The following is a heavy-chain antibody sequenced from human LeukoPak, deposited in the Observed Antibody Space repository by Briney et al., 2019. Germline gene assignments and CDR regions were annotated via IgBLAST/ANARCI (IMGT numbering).Heavy chain of an antibody. Sequence: PGGSLRLSCVASGFAFSSYAMSWVRQAPGKGLEWVSFISDSSGRIYFADSVKGRFTISRDNSKNTLFLQMNSLRAEDTAVYYCAKDLQYGGRSSSWCDYWGQGTLVTVSS. J-gene: IGHJ4*02. D-gene: IGHD6-13*01. V-gene: IGHV3-23*01. CDR1: GFAFSSYA. CDR3: AKDLQYGGRSSSWCDY. CDR2: ISDSSGRI.